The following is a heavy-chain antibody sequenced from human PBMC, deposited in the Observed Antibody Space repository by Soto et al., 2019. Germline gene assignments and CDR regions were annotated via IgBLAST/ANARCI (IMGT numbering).Heavy chain of an antibody. CDR2: IIPIFGTA. Sequence: SVQVSCKASGGTFSSYAISWVRQAPGQGLEWMGGIIPIFGTANYAQKFQGRVTITADESTSTAYMELSSLRSEDTAMYYCARVSDSSGYLSFNDWGQGTLVTVAS. V-gene: IGHV1-69*01. CDR1: GGTFSSYA. D-gene: IGHD3-22*01. CDR3: ARVSDSSGYLSFND. J-gene: IGHJ4*02.